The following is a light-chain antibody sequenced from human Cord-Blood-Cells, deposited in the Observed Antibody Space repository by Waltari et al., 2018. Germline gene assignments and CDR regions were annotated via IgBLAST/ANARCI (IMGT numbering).Light chain of an antibody. CDR2: DAS. CDR3: QQRSNWPPT. Sequence: ELVLTQSPATLYLSAGERATFSCRASQSVSSYLAWYQQKPGQAPRLLIYDASNRATGIPARFSGSGSRTDFTLTISSLEPEDFAVYYCQQRSNWPPTFGPGTKVDIK. V-gene: IGKV3-11*01. J-gene: IGKJ3*01. CDR1: QSVSSY.